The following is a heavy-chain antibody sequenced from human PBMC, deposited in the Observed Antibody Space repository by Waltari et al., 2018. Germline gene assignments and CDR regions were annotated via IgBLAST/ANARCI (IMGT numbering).Heavy chain of an antibody. CDR2: MNPNSGNT. CDR1: GYTFTSYD. V-gene: IGHV1-8*03. D-gene: IGHD6-19*01. Sequence: QVQLVQSGAEVKKPGASVKVSCKASGYTFTSYDINWVRQATGQGLEWMGWMNPNSGNTGYAQKFQGRVTITRNTSISTAYMELSSLRSEDTAVYYCARTLVSSGWLDYYYYGMDVWGQGTTVTVSS. J-gene: IGHJ6*02. CDR3: ARTLVSSGWLDYYYYGMDV.